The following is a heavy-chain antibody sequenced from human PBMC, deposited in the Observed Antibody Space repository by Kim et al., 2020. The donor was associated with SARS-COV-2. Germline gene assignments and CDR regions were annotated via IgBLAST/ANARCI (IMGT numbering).Heavy chain of an antibody. Sequence: SETLSLTCAVYGGSFSGYYWSWIRQPPGKGLEWIGEINHSGSTNYNPSLKSRVTISVDTSKNQFSLKLSSVTAADTAVYYCARSSGYYYVWGQGTLVTVS. CDR3: ARSSGYYYV. V-gene: IGHV4-34*01. J-gene: IGHJ4*02. CDR1: GGSFSGYY. D-gene: IGHD3-22*01. CDR2: INHSGST.